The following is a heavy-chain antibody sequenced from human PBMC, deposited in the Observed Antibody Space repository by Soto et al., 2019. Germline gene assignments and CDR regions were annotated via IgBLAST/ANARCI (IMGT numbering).Heavy chain of an antibody. V-gene: IGHV3-48*02. J-gene: IGHJ4*02. D-gene: IGHD2-21*01. Sequence: LRLSCAASGFAFSSHSMYWVRQAPGKGLEWVSYTSPSGNSIQYADSVRGRFTISRDNARNSVSLQMNSLRDDDTAVYYCVKGRLDTAYFDRWGQGALVTVSS. CDR1: GFAFSSHS. CDR3: VKGRLDTAYFDR. CDR2: TSPSGNSI.